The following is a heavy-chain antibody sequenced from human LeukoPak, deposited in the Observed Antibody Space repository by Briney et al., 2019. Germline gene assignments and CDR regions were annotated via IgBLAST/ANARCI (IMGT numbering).Heavy chain of an antibody. CDR2: IYYTGST. J-gene: IGHJ3*02. D-gene: IGHD3-10*01. CDR3: ARPSRSISTAGAFDI. CDR1: GGSISNYF. Sequence: SETLSLTCTVSGGSISNYFWSWVRQPPGKGLEWIGYIYYTGSTNYNPSLKSRVTISVGTSKNQFSLKLSSVTAADTAVYYCARPSRSISTAGAFDIWGQGTMVTVSS. V-gene: IGHV4-59*01.